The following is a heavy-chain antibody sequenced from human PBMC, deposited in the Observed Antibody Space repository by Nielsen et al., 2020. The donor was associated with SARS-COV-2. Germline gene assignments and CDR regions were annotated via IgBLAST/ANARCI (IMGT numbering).Heavy chain of an antibody. CDR3: AREGEQGTTGAFDI. CDR1: GFTVSSNY. J-gene: IGHJ3*02. Sequence: GGSLRLSCAASGFTVSSNYMSWVRQAPGKGLEWVSVIYSGGSTYYADSVKGRFTISRDISKNALYLHMNRPRAEDTAVYYCAREGEQGTTGAFDIWGQGTMVTVSS. CDR2: IYSGGST. D-gene: IGHD1-14*01. V-gene: IGHV3-53*01.